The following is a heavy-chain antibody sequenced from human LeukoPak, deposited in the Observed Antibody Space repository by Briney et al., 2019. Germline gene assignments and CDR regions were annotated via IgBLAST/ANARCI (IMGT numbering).Heavy chain of an antibody. CDR1: GLPFSSYG. Sequence: GGTLRLSCAASGLPFSSYGMHWVRHAPGKGLEWVAVITYDGSNKYYADSVKGRFTISRDNSKNTLYLQMNSLRAEDTAVYYCAKAATVPTHWGQGTLVTVSS. V-gene: IGHV3-30*18. J-gene: IGHJ4*02. CDR2: ITYDGSNK. CDR3: AKAATVPTH. D-gene: IGHD4-23*01.